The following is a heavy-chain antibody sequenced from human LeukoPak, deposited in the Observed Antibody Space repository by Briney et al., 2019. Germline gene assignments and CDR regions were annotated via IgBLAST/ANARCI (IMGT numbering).Heavy chain of an antibody. CDR1: GGSISSYY. CDR3: ARAAWPRGPFDY. V-gene: IGHV4-59*01. Sequence: SETLSLTCTVSGGSISSYYWSWIRQPPGKGLEWIGYIYYSGSTNYYPSFKSRVTISVDTSKNQFSLKLSSVTAADTAVYYCARAAWPRGPFDYWGQGTLVTVSS. D-gene: IGHD2-15*01. CDR2: IYYSGST. J-gene: IGHJ4*02.